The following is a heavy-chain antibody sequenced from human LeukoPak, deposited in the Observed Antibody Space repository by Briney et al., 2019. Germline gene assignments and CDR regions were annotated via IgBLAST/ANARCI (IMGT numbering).Heavy chain of an antibody. Sequence: GGSLRLSCAASGFTFSSYAMSWVRQAPGKGLEWVSAISGSGGSTYYADSVKGRFTISRDSSKSTLYLQMNSLRAEDTAVYYCAKDYYGEYYFDYWRQGTLVTVSS. CDR3: AKDYYGEYYFDY. J-gene: IGHJ4*02. V-gene: IGHV3-23*01. D-gene: IGHD2/OR15-2a*01. CDR2: ISGSGGST. CDR1: GFTFSSYA.